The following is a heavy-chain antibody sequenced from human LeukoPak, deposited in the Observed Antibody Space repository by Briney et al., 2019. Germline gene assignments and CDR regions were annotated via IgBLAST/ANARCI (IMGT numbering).Heavy chain of an antibody. CDR2: IYYSGST. Sequence: SETLSLTCTVSGGSISSGDYYWSWIRQPPGKGLEWIGYIYYSGSTYYNPSLKSRVTVSVDTSKNQFSLKLSSVTAADTAVYYCARELVGFLEWLPPWYFDLWGRGTLVTVSS. CDR3: ARELVGFLEWLPPWYFDL. D-gene: IGHD3-3*02. V-gene: IGHV4-30-4*08. J-gene: IGHJ2*01. CDR1: GGSISSGDYY.